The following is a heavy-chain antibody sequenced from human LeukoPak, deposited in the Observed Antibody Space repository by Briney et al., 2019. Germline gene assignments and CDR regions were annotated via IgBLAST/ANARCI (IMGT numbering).Heavy chain of an antibody. D-gene: IGHD2-2*01. J-gene: IGHJ5*02. Sequence: ASVKVSCKASGGTFSSYTISWVRQAPGQGLEWMGRIIPILGIANYAQKFQGRVTITADKSTSTAYMELSSLRSDDTAVYYCARCSGVVVPAPLGPWGQGTLVTVSS. V-gene: IGHV1-69*02. CDR1: GGTFSSYT. CDR2: IIPILGIA. CDR3: ARCSGVVVPAPLGP.